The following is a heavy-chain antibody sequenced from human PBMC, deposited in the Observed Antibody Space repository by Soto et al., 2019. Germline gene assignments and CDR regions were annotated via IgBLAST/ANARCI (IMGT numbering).Heavy chain of an antibody. V-gene: IGHV3-30*18. Sequence: QMQLVESGGSVVQPGRSLRLSCAASGFTFSTYDMHWVRQAPGKGLEWVTFISFDGSNEFYADSVKGRFTVSRDLSKNTRYVQIVCLEDEDTAIYYCTKLGEYPGDLFDIWGQGTVVTVSS. J-gene: IGHJ3*02. CDR3: TKLGEYPGDLFDI. CDR2: ISFDGSNE. CDR1: GFTFSTYD. D-gene: IGHD3-16*01.